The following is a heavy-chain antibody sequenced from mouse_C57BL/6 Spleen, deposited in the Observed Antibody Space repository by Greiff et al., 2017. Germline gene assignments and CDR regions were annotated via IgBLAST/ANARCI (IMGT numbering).Heavy chain of an antibody. CDR3: ARDYYGSSYAMDY. J-gene: IGHJ4*01. D-gene: IGHD1-1*01. CDR2: INPNNGGT. Sequence: EVHLVESGPELVKPGASVKIPCKASGYTFTDYNMDWVKQSHGKSLEWIGDINPNNGGTIYNQKFKGKATLTVDTSSSTVYMELRSLTSEDTSVYYCARDYYGSSYAMDYWGQGTSVTVSS. V-gene: IGHV1-18*01. CDR1: GYTFTDYN.